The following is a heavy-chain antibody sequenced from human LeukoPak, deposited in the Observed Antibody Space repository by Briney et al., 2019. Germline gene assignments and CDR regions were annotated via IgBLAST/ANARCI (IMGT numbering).Heavy chain of an antibody. D-gene: IGHD6-13*01. CDR3: AKPTSGYSSSWNAFDT. CDR2: TRNDESNK. Sequence: PGGSLRLSCAASGFTFSNYGMHWVRQAPGKGLERVAFTRNDESNKYYADSVKGRFTISRDNSKNTLYLQMNSLRAEDTAVYYCAKPTSGYSSSWNAFDTWGQGTMVTVSS. V-gene: IGHV3-30*02. J-gene: IGHJ3*02. CDR1: GFTFSNYG.